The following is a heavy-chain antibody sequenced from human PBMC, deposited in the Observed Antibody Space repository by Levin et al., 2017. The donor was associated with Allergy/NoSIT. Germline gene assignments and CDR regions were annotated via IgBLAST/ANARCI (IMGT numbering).Heavy chain of an antibody. D-gene: IGHD3-10*01. V-gene: IGHV1-18*01. Sequence: ASVKVSCKASGYTFTSYGISWVRQAPGQGLEWMGWISAYNGNTNYAQKLQGRVTMTTDTSTSTAYMELRSLRSDDTAVYYCARESREVHGTPALWFGEGWGQGTLVTVSS. CDR1: GYTFTSYG. CDR2: ISAYNGNT. CDR3: ARESREVHGTPALWFGEG. J-gene: IGHJ4*02.